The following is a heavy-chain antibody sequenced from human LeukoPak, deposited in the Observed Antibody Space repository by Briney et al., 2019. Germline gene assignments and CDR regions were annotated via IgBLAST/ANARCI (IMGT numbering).Heavy chain of an antibody. CDR1: GGTFISYA. V-gene: IGHV1-69*13. Sequence: SVKVSCKASGGTFISYAISWVRQAPGQGLEWMGGIIPIFGTANYAQKFQGRVTITADESTSTAYMELSSLRSEDTAVYYCARGAPNNWNDATFDYWGQGTLVTVSS. D-gene: IGHD1-1*01. CDR3: ARGAPNNWNDATFDY. J-gene: IGHJ4*02. CDR2: IIPIFGTA.